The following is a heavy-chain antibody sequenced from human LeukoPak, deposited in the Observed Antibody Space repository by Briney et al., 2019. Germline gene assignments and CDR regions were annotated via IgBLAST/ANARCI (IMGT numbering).Heavy chain of an antibody. D-gene: IGHD6-13*01. CDR2: IYTSGST. Sequence: SETLSLTCTVSGGSISSYYWSWIRQPAGKGLEWIGRIYTSGSTNYNPSLKGRVTMSVDTSKNQFPLKLSSVTAADTAVYYCARDLDSSSWEASYGMDVWGQGTTVTVSS. CDR3: ARDLDSSSWEASYGMDV. V-gene: IGHV4-4*07. J-gene: IGHJ6*02. CDR1: GGSISSYY.